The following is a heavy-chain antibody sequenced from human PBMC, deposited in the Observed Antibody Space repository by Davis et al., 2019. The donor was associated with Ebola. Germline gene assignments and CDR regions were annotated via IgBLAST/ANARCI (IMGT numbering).Heavy chain of an antibody. CDR3: ARVMEYYYDSSGYYRDAFDI. J-gene: IGHJ3*02. CDR2: ISYDGSNK. V-gene: IGHV3-30-3*01. CDR1: GFTFSSYA. D-gene: IGHD3-22*01. Sequence: PGGSLRLSCAASGFTFSSYAMHWVRQAPGKGLEWVAVISYDGSNKYYADSVKGRFTISRDNSKNTLYLQMNSLRAEDTAVYYCARVMEYYYDSSGYYRDAFDIWGQGTMVTVSS.